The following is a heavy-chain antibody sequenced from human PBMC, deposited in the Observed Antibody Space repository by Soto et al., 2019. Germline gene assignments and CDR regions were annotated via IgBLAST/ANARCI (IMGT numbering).Heavy chain of an antibody. D-gene: IGHD6-13*01. CDR2: IWYDGSNK. CDR1: GFTFSSYG. CDR3: ARDPGYSSSWYEDYYYYYGMDV. Sequence: QVQLVESGGGVVQPGRSLRLSCAAYGFTFSSYGMHWVRQAPGKGLEWVAVIWYDGSNKYYADSVKGRFTISRDNSKNTLYLQMNSLRAEDTAVYYCARDPGYSSSWYEDYYYYYGMDVWGQGTTVTVSS. J-gene: IGHJ6*02. V-gene: IGHV3-33*01.